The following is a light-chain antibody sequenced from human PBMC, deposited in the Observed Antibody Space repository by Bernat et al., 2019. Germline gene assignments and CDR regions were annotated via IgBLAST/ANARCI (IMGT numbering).Light chain of an antibody. V-gene: IGKV3-20*01. CDR2: DAS. Sequence: ETVLTQSPDILSLSPGERVTLSCRASQSVSSNYVAWYQQKPGQAPRLLIYDASTRATGIPDRFSGSGSGTDFTLTISRLEPEDFAVFYCQQYGSSPYTFGQWTKLEIK. CDR3: QQYGSSPYT. J-gene: IGKJ2*01. CDR1: QSVSSNY.